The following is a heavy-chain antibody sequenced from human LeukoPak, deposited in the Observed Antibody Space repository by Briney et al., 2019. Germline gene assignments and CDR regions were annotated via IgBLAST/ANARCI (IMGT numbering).Heavy chain of an antibody. V-gene: IGHV3-64*02. D-gene: IGHD3-22*01. CDR1: GFTFSSYA. CDR3: ARSTSYYYDSSGYYFGAFDI. J-gene: IGHJ3*02. CDR2: ISSNGGST. Sequence: GGSLRLSCAASGFTFSSYAMHWVRQAPGKGLEYVSAISSNGGSTYYADSVKGRFTISRDNSKNTLYLQMGSLRAEDMPVYYCARSTSYYYDSSGYYFGAFDIWGQGTMVTVSS.